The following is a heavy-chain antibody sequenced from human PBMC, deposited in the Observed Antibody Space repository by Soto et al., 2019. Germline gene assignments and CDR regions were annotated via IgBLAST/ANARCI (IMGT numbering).Heavy chain of an antibody. CDR1: GASITYGGYS. CDR2: INHLETT. J-gene: IGHJ4*02. CDR3: ARGGGSDSFDY. V-gene: IGHV4-30-2*01. D-gene: IGHD1-26*01. Sequence: SETLSLTCTVSGASITYGGYSWSWIRQTPGKGLEWIGYINHLETTFYNPSFESRLTLSIDRAKNQFSLNLNSMSAADRAVYFCARGGGSDSFDYWGQGILVTVS.